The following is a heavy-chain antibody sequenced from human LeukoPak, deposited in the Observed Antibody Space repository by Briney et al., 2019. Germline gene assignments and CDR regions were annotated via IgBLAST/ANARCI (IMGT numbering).Heavy chain of an antibody. V-gene: IGHV4-39*01. Sequence: SDTLSLTCTVSGASISTAPYYWGWIRQSPGKGLEWNARIYYTGSTYYNRSLMSRVNISIDMSKNQFSLNLSSVTAADTALSYCARVDHYYFYMDVWGKGTTVTVSS. J-gene: IGHJ6*03. CDR2: IYYTGST. CDR3: ARVDHYYFYMDV. CDR1: GASISTAPYY.